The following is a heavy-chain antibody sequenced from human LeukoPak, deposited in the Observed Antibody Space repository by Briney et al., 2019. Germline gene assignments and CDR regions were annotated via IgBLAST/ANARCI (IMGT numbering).Heavy chain of an antibody. D-gene: IGHD6-13*01. CDR1: GGSISSYY. V-gene: IGHV4-59*08. Sequence: SETLSLTCTVSGGSISSYYWSWIRQPPGKGLEWIGYIYYSGSTNYNPSLKSRVTISVDTSKNQFSLKLSSVTAADTAVYYCARHKAAAAYYYYYGMDVWGQGTTVTVSS. J-gene: IGHJ6*02. CDR3: ARHKAAAAYYYYYGMDV. CDR2: IYYSGST.